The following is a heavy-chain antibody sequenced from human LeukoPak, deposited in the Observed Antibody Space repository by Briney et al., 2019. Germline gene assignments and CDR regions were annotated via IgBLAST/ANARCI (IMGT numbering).Heavy chain of an antibody. CDR1: GFTFSSYG. J-gene: IGHJ6*04. Sequence: GGSLRLSCAASGFTFSSYGMGWVRQAPGKGLEWVSAISGSGGSTYYADSVKGRFTISRDNAKNSLYLQMNSLRAEDTAVYYCAELGITMIGGVWGKGTTVTISS. D-gene: IGHD3-10*02. V-gene: IGHV3-23*01. CDR2: ISGSGGST. CDR3: AELGITMIGGV.